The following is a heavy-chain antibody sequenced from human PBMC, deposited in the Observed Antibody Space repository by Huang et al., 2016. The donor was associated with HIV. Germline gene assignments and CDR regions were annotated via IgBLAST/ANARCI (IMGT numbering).Heavy chain of an antibody. Sequence: LSLTCTFSGGSISSPTYYWIGSIHYGGSTYYNPSLKSRVTVSIDTSKNQVSLNLTSVTAADTALYCCGSHFRYDFWTGLDVWGQGTTVTVSS. V-gene: IGHV4-39*01. CDR3: GSHFRYDFWTGLDV. CDR1: GGSISSPTYY. J-gene: IGHJ6*02. D-gene: IGHD3-3*01. CDR2: IHYGGST.